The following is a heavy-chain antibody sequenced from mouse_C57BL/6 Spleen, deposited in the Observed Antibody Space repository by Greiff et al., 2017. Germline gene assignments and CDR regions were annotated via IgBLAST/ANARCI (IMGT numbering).Heavy chain of an antibody. CDR3: ASGITTVVARDY. V-gene: IGHV1-7*01. D-gene: IGHD1-1*01. CDR2: INPSSGYT. J-gene: IGHJ2*01. CDR1: GYTFTSYW. Sequence: QVHVKQSGAELAKPGASVKLSCKASGYTFTSYWMHWVKQRPGQGLEWIGYINPSSGYTKYNQKFKDKATLTADKSSSTAYMQLSSLTYEDSAVYYCASGITTVVARDYWGQGTTLTVSS.